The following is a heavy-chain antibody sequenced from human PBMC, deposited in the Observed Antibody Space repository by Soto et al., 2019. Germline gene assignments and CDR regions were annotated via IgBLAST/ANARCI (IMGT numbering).Heavy chain of an antibody. Sequence: PGGSLRLSCSASGFTFSSNAMHWVRQAPGKGLEYVSAISSNGGSTYYADSVKGRFTISRDNSKNMLYLQMNSLGAEDTAVYYCARVFLGGIYYYYYGMDVWGQGTTVTVSS. V-gene: IGHV3-64*04. J-gene: IGHJ6*02. CDR3: ARVFLGGIYYYYYGMDV. CDR1: GFTFSSNA. D-gene: IGHD3-16*01. CDR2: ISSNGGST.